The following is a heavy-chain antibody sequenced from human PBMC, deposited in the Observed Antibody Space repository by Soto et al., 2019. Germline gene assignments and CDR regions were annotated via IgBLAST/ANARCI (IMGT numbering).Heavy chain of an antibody. CDR3: ASTTVWKNAFEI. D-gene: IGHD3-16*01. J-gene: IGHJ3*02. CDR2: IESGGSI. Sequence: EVQLVESGGGLIQPGGSLRLSCAASGVTVNTNYMSWVRQSPGKGLEWVSLIESGGSIYYADSVNGRFTISRDNFKNTLSLQMNSLRVEDTAVYYCASTTVWKNAFEIWGQGTLVSVSS. CDR1: GVTVNTNY. V-gene: IGHV3-53*01.